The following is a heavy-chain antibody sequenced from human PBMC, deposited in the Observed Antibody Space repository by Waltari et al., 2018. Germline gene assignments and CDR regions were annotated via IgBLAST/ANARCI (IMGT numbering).Heavy chain of an antibody. CDR1: GFTFSSYG. V-gene: IGHV3-33*01. J-gene: IGHJ4*02. CDR3: ARQQTGGYSYGYGFDY. D-gene: IGHD5-18*01. CDR2: IWYDGSNK. Sequence: QVQLVESGGGVVQPGRSLSLSCAASGFTFSSYGMPWVRQAPGKGLEWVAVIWYDGSNKYYADSVKGRFTISRDNSKNTLYLQMNSLRAEDTAVYYCARQQTGGYSYGYGFDYWGQGTLVTVSS.